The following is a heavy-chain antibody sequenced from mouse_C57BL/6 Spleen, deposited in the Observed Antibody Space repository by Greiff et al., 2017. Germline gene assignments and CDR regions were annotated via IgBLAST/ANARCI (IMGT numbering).Heavy chain of an antibody. V-gene: IGHV1-82*01. Sequence: QVQLKQSGPELVKPGASVKISCKASGYAFSSSWMNWVKQRPGKGLEWIGRIYPGDGDTNYNGKCKGKATLTADKSSSTAYIQLSSLTSEDSAVYLCAGAYYEGYAMDYWGQGTSVTVSS. CDR3: AGAYYEGYAMDY. D-gene: IGHD2-10*01. CDR1: GYAFSSSW. CDR2: IYPGDGDT. J-gene: IGHJ4*01.